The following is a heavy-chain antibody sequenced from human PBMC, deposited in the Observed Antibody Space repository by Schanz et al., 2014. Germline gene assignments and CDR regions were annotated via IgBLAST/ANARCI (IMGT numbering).Heavy chain of an antibody. CDR1: RSTFSSYT. J-gene: IGHJ4*02. D-gene: IGHD6-13*01. V-gene: IGHV1-46*01. CDR2: INLSGGST. Sequence: QVQLVQSGAEVKKPGSSVKVSCKASRSTFSSYTISWVRQARGQGLEWMGIINLSGGSTNNAQKFQDRLTMTRDASTSTVYMELSSLRSEDTAVYYCASSGAGYSSSWDFDYWGQGTLVTVSS. CDR3: ASSGAGYSSSWDFDY.